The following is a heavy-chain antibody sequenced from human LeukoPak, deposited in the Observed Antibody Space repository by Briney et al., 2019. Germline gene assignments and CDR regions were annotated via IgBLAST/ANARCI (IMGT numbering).Heavy chain of an antibody. D-gene: IGHD6-19*01. J-gene: IGHJ4*02. V-gene: IGHV1-46*03. Sequence: ASVKVSCKASGYTFTSYYMHWVRQAPGQGLEWMGIINPSGGSTNYTQKLQGRVTMTRDTSTSTVYMEVSSLRAEDTAGYYCAREGSGAVAGHFVYWGQGTLVTVSS. CDR3: AREGSGAVAGHFVY. CDR2: INPSGGST. CDR1: GYTFTSYY.